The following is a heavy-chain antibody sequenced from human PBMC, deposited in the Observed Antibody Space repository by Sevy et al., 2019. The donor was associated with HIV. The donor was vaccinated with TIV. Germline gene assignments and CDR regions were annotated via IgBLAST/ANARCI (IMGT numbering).Heavy chain of an antibody. V-gene: IGHV4-59*01. D-gene: IGHD1-1*01. CDR2: IYYSGST. CDR3: ARDATPNDGYYYYGLDV. Sequence: SETLSLTCTVSGGSITSYYWSWVRQPPGKGLEWSGDIYYSGSTNYNPSLKSGVTISVDTSKNQFSLRLTSVTAADTAVYYWARDATPNDGYYYYGLDVWGQGTTVTVSS. J-gene: IGHJ6*02. CDR1: GGSITSYY.